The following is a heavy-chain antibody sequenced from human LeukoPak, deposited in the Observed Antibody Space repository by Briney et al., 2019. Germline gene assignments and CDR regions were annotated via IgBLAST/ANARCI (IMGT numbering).Heavy chain of an antibody. D-gene: IGHD3-10*01. CDR1: GFTFSSYS. CDR2: ISSSSSTI. J-gene: IGHJ4*02. CDR3: ARDRIWFGELLEYYFDY. V-gene: IGHV3-48*01. Sequence: GGSLRLSCAASGFTFSSYSMNWVRQAPGKGLEWVSYISSSSSTIYYADSVKGRFTISRDNAKNSLYLQMNSLRAEDTAVYYCARDRIWFGELLEYYFDYWGQGTLVTVSS.